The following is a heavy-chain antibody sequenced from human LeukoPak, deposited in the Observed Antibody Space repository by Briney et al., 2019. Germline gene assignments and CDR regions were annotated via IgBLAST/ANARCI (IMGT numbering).Heavy chain of an antibody. J-gene: IGHJ6*03. CDR1: GYTFTSYD. V-gene: IGHV1-8*01. Sequence: ASVKVSCKASGYTFTSYDINWVRQATGQGLEWMGWMNPYSGNTGYAQKFQGRVTMTRNTSISTAYMELSSLRSEDTAVYYCARADERGYSYGYYYYYMDVWGKGTTVTVSS. CDR2: MNPYSGNT. CDR3: ARADERGYSYGYYYYYMDV. D-gene: IGHD5-18*01.